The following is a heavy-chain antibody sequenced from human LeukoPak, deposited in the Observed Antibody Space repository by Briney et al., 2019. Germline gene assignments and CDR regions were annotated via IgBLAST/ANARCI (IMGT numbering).Heavy chain of an antibody. D-gene: IGHD3-22*01. Sequence: GASVKVSCKASGYTFTSYGISWVRQAPGQGLEWMGWISAYNGKTNYAQKLQGRVTMTTDTSTSTAYMELRSLRSDDTAVYYCARDFRVPYYYDSSGRCAAYWGQGTLVTVSS. V-gene: IGHV1-18*01. CDR2: ISAYNGKT. CDR1: GYTFTSYG. J-gene: IGHJ4*02. CDR3: ARDFRVPYYYDSSGRCAAY.